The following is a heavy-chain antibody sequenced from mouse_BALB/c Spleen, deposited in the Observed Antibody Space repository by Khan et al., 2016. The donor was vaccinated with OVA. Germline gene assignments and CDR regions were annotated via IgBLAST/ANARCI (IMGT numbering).Heavy chain of an antibody. V-gene: IGHV1-20*02. D-gene: IGHD6-1*01. Sequence: EVQLQQSGPELVRPGASVKISCTASGYSFTGYFMNWVMQSHGKSLEWIGRINPHIGETFYNQRFKDKATLTVDESSSTAHMELGSLASEDSAVYYCTRIYRSDFDYWGQGTTLTVSS. CDR3: TRIYRSDFDY. J-gene: IGHJ2*01. CDR2: INPHIGET. CDR1: GYSFTGYF.